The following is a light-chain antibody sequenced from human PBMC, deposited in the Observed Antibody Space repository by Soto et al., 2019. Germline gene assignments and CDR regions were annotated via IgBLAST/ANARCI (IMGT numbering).Light chain of an antibody. J-gene: IGLJ2*01. Sequence: QCVLTQPPSASGTPGQRVTISCSGSSSNIGSNYVFWYQHLPGTAPKLLIYRNNQRPSGVPDRFSGSKSGTSASLAISGLRSEDETDYYCAAWDDSLSGVVFGGGTKLTVL. CDR3: AAWDDSLSGVV. V-gene: IGLV1-47*01. CDR2: RNN. CDR1: SSNIGSNY.